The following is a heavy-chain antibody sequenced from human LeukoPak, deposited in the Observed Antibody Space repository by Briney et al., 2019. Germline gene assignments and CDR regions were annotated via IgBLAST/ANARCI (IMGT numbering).Heavy chain of an antibody. J-gene: IGHJ6*03. D-gene: IGHD6-19*01. CDR1: GGSFSGYY. CDR2: INHSGST. CDR3: ARTYIAVAGMGYYYYYMDV. V-gene: IGHV4-34*01. Sequence: SETLSLTCAVYGGSFSGYYWSWIRQPPGKGLEWIGEINHSGSTNYNPSLKSRVTISVDTSKNQFSLKLSSVTAADTAVYYCARTYIAVAGMGYYYYYMDVWGKGTTVTVS.